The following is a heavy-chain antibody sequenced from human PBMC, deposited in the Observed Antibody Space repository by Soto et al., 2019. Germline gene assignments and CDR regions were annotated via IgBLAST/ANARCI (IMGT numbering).Heavy chain of an antibody. CDR1: GFTFSSYA. CDR2: ISGSGGST. Sequence: GGSLRLSCAASGFTFSSYAMSWVRQAPGKGLEWVSAISGSGGSTYYADSVKGRFTISRDNSKNTLYLQMNSLRAEDTAVYYCAKSYYDILTGYYDYWGQGTLVTVSA. D-gene: IGHD3-9*01. CDR3: AKSYYDILTGYYDY. V-gene: IGHV3-23*01. J-gene: IGHJ4*02.